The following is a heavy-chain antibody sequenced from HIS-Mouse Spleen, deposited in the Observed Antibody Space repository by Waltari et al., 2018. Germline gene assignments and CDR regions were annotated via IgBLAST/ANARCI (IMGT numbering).Heavy chain of an antibody. J-gene: IGHJ4*02. V-gene: IGHV3-30*18. CDR2: ISYDGSNK. Sequence: QVQLVESGGGVVQPGRSLRLSCAASGCTFSGYGMHWVRQAPAKGLEWVAVISYDGSNKYYADSVKGRFTISRDNSKNTLYLQMNSLRAEDTAVYYCAKDKHHAFDYWGQGTLVTVSS. CDR3: AKDKHHAFDY. CDR1: GCTFSGYG.